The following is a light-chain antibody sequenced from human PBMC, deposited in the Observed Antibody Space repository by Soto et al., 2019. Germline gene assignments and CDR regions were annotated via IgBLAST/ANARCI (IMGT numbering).Light chain of an antibody. J-gene: IGKJ4*01. V-gene: IGKV3D-15*01. CDR2: GAS. Sequence: EIVMTQSPVTLSLSPGDTATLSCRASQSITSNLAWYQQKPGQHPRLLIYGASTRATGIPARFSGSGSGTEFDLPISRLQSEEFAVSYFQQYSPWVTFGGGT. CDR1: QSITSN. CDR3: QQYSPWVT.